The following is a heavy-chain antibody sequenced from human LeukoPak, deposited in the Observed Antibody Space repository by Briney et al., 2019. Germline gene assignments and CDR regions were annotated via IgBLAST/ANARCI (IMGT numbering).Heavy chain of an antibody. CDR2: INHSGST. J-gene: IGHJ4*02. Sequence: SETLSLTCAVSGGSFSGYYWSWIRQPPGKGLEWLGEINHSGSTNYNPSLKSRVSISVDTSKKQFSLSLNSVTAADTAVYYCATDRYYGSGSYYKFDFWGQGTLVTVSS. D-gene: IGHD3-10*01. CDR3: ATDRYYGSGSYYKFDF. CDR1: GGSFSGYY. V-gene: IGHV4-34*01.